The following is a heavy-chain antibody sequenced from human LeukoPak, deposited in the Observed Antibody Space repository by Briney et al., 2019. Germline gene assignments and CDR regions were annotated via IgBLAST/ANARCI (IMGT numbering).Heavy chain of an antibody. CDR3: ARPYYDFWSGYYTLSGRAFDI. V-gene: IGHV4-59*08. Sequence: GSLRLSCAASGLTFSSYAMSWIRQPPGKGLEWIGYIYYSGSTNYNPSLKSRVTISVDTSKNQFSLKLSSVTAADTAVYYCARPYYDFWSGYYTLSGRAFDIWGQGTMVTVSS. CDR1: GLTFSSYA. J-gene: IGHJ3*02. CDR2: IYYSGST. D-gene: IGHD3-3*01.